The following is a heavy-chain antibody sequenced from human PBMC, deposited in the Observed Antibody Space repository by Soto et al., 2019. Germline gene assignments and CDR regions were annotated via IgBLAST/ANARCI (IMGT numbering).Heavy chain of an antibody. CDR3: ARVPYCRSSSCYSYFDS. CDR1: GFTLSNYW. V-gene: IGHV3-74*01. Sequence: EVQLVESGGGLVQPGGSLRLSCAASGFTLSNYWMHWARQAPGKGLVWVSRISSDGSSTNYADSVKDRFTISRDNAKNTLHLQMNSLRAEDTAVYYCARVPYCRSSSCYSYFDSWGQGTLVTVSS. D-gene: IGHD2-2*01. CDR2: ISSDGSST. J-gene: IGHJ4*02.